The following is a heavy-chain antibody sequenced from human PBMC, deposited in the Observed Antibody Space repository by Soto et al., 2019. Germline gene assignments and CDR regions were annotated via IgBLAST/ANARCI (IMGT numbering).Heavy chain of an antibody. D-gene: IGHD1-20*01. Sequence: QITLKESGPTLVKPTQTLTLTCTFSGFSLSTSGVGVGWIRQPPGKALEWLALIYWDDDKRYSPSLKSRLTITKDTSKYPFGLTMTNMDPVETATYYGARIWRVYCQHWGQGTLVTVSS. CDR2: IYWDDDK. V-gene: IGHV2-5*02. CDR3: ARIWRVYCQH. CDR1: GFSLSTSGVG. J-gene: IGHJ1*01.